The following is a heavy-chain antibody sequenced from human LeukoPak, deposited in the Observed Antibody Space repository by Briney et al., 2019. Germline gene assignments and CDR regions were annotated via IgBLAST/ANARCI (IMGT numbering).Heavy chain of an antibody. CDR3: AGDLVTVTKGFDI. Sequence: SETLSLTCAVSDDSFSSHYWTWIRQPPGKGRAWIGYISYIGTTNYNPSLKSRVTISIDTSKNQFSLKVRSVTAADTAGYYFAGDLVTVTKGFDIWGQGTMVSVSS. J-gene: IGHJ3*02. CDR1: DDSFSSHY. V-gene: IGHV4-59*11. D-gene: IGHD4-17*01. CDR2: ISYIGTT.